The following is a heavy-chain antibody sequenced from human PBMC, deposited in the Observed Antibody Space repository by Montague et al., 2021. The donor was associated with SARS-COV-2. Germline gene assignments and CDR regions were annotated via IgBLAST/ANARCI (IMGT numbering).Heavy chain of an antibody. CDR3: ARGRRRYNWRDETSYYYGMDV. D-gene: IGHD1-20*01. CDR1: GGSLSGYY. V-gene: IGHV4-34*01. CDR2: INHSGST. Sequence: SETLSLTCAVYGGSLSGYYWSWIRKPPGKGLEWIGEINHSGSTNYNPSLQTRVTISLDTSQNQFSMKLSFVPAANAAVYYCARGRRRYNWRDETSYYYGMDVWGQGTMVTVSS. J-gene: IGHJ6*02.